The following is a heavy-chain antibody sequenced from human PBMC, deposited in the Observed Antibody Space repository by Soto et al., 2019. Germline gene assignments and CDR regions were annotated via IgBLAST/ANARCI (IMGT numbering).Heavy chain of an antibody. CDR3: ARAAETRSYGMDV. Sequence: QVQLVQSGAEVKKPGASVKVSCKASDYTFTSYGISWVRQAPGQGLEWMGWINTYIGNTNYARKFQGRGTMTTDTAASTAYMEMRRLRLDDMAVYYCARAAETRSYGMDVWGQGTTVTVSS. CDR1: DYTFTSYG. CDR2: INTYIGNT. V-gene: IGHV1-18*03. J-gene: IGHJ6*02.